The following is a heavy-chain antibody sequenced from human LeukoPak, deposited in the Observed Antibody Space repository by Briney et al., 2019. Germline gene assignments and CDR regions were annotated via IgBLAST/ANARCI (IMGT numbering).Heavy chain of an antibody. J-gene: IGHJ4*02. D-gene: IGHD6-13*01. CDR2: IYGGTTTT. V-gene: IGHV3-11*01. CDR1: GFTFSKYT. CDR3: ARDARYSSSWYVDY. Sequence: GGSLRLSCVASGFTFSKYTMSWVRQAPGKGLEWVSGIYGGTTTTTFYADSVKGRFTISRDNAKNSLYLQMNSLRAEDTAVYYCARDARYSSSWYVDYWGQGTLVTVSS.